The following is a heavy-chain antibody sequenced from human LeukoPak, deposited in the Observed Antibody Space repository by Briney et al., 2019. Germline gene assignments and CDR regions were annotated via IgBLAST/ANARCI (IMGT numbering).Heavy chain of an antibody. CDR1: GFTFDDYA. CDR2: ISWNSGSI. Sequence: AGRSLRLSCAASGFTFDDYAMHWVRQAPGKGLEWVSGISWNSGSIGCADSVKGRFTISRDNAKNSLYLQMNSLRAEDTALYYCAKDMGGGGVGAYYYYGMDVWGQGTTVTVSS. V-gene: IGHV3-9*01. CDR3: AKDMGGGGVGAYYYYGMDV. J-gene: IGHJ6*02. D-gene: IGHD1-26*01.